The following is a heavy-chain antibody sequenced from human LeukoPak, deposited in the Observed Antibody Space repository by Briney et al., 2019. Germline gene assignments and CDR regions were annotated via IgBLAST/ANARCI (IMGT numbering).Heavy chain of an antibody. V-gene: IGHV1-69*05. CDR2: IIPIFGTA. CDR3: ARDQGPHYYYYMDV. Sequence: GASVKVSCKASGGTFSSYAISWVRQAPGQGLEWMGGIIPIFGTANYAQKFQGRVTITTGESTSTAYMELSSLRSEDTAVYYCARDQGPHYYYYMDVWGKGTTVTVSS. J-gene: IGHJ6*03. CDR1: GGTFSSYA.